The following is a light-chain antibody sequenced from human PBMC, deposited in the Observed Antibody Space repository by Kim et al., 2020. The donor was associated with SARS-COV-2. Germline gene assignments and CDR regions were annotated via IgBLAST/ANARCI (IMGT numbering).Light chain of an antibody. Sequence: SYELTQPPSVSVAPGQTARITCGGNNIGGHSVHWYQQKPGQAPVLVMYYDRDRPSGIPERFFGSKSANTATLTISRVEAGDEAYYYCQVWDTDTDHYVFGTGTKVTVL. J-gene: IGLJ1*01. V-gene: IGLV3-21*01. CDR2: YDR. CDR3: QVWDTDTDHYV. CDR1: NIGGHS.